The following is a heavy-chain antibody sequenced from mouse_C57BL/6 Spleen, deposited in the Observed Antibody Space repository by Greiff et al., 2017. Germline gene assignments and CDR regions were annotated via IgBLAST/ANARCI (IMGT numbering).Heavy chain of an antibody. CDR2: IHPNSGST. Sequence: VQLQQPGAELVKPGASVKLSCKASGYTFTSYWMHWVKQRPGQGLEWIGMIHPNSGSTNYNEKFKSKATLTVDKSSSTAYMQLSSLTSEDSAVYYCASGGYYGSSYVGHYYAMDYWGQGTSVTVSS. CDR3: ASGGYYGSSYVGHYYAMDY. V-gene: IGHV1-64*01. J-gene: IGHJ4*01. CDR1: GYTFTSYW. D-gene: IGHD1-1*01.